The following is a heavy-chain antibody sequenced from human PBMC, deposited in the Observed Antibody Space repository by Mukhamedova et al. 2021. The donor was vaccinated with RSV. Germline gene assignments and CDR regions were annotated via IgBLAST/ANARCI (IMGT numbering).Heavy chain of an antibody. J-gene: IGHJ4*02. Sequence: DSSITGSSSRTAYADSVKGRFTIFRDNSKNTLYLQLNSLRAEDTAQYYCAKDQGGDEWYFEYWGQGGLVTGPS. D-gene: IGHD3-3*01. V-gene: IGHV3-23*01. CDR3: AKDQGGDEWYFEY. CDR2: ITGSSSRT.